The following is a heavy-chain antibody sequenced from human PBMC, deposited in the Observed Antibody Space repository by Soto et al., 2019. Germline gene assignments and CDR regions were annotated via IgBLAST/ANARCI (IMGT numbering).Heavy chain of an antibody. J-gene: IGHJ4*02. V-gene: IGHV4-34*01. D-gene: IGHD6-13*01. CDR3: ARGYSSSWYRMLTAERIYFDY. CDR1: GGSFSGYY. Sequence: PSETLSLTCAVYGGSFSGYYWSWIRQPPGKGLEWIGEINHSGSTNYNPSLKSRVTISVDTSKNQFSLKLSSVTAADTAVYYCARGYSSSWYRMLTAERIYFDYWGQGTLVTVSS. CDR2: INHSGST.